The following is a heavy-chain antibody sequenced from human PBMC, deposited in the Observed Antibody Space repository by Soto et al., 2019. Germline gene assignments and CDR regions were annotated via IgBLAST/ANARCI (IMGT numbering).Heavy chain of an antibody. CDR3: ARGGQKLHGMDV. CDR1: GFTFSSYN. CDR2: ISSSGSPI. Sequence: PGGSLRLSCAASGFTFSSYNMNWVRQAPGKGLEWVSYISSSGSPIYYADSVKGRFTISRDNAKNSLYLQMNSLRAEDTAVYYCARGGQKLHGMDVWGQGTTVTVSS. D-gene: IGHD6-13*01. V-gene: IGHV3-48*04. J-gene: IGHJ6*02.